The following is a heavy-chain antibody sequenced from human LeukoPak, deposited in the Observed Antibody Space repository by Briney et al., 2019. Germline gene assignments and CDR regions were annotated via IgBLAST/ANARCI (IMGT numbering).Heavy chain of an antibody. J-gene: IGHJ4*02. CDR2: MNPNSGNT. Sequence: ASVKVSCKASGYTFTSYDINWVRQATGQGLEWMGWMNPNSGNTGYAQKFQGRVTMTRNTSISTAYMELSSLRSEDTAVYYCARGGGQDYYGSGSTIDYWGQGTLVTVSS. CDR1: GYTFTSYD. V-gene: IGHV1-8*01. D-gene: IGHD3-10*01. CDR3: ARGGGQDYYGSGSTIDY.